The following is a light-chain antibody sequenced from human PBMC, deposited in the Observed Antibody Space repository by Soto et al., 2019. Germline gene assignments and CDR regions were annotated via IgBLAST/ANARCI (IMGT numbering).Light chain of an antibody. Sequence: QSALTQPPSASRSPGQSVTISCTGTSSDVGGYNYVSWYQHHPGKAPKLMIYEVTKRPSGVPDRFSGSKSGNTASLTVSGLQVEDEADYYCSSYAGTKNMVFGGGTKVTVL. J-gene: IGLJ2*01. CDR2: EVT. CDR1: SSDVGGYNY. CDR3: SSYAGTKNMV. V-gene: IGLV2-8*02.